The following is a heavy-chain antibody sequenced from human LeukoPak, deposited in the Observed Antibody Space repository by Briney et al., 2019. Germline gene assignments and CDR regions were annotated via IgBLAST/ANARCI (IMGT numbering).Heavy chain of an antibody. CDR1: GFTFSNYA. CDR2: ISGSGGST. V-gene: IGHV3-23*01. CDR3: AKAPPCHSSGWCSLDY. J-gene: IGHJ4*02. D-gene: IGHD6-19*01. Sequence: GGSLRLSCAASGFTFSNYAMSWVRQAPGKGLEWVSTISGSGGSTYYAGSVKGRFTISRDNSKNTLYLQMNSLRAEDTALYYCAKAPPCHSSGWCSLDYWGQGTLVTVSS.